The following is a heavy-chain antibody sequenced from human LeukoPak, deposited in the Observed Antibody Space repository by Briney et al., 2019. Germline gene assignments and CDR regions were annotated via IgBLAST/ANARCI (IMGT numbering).Heavy chain of an antibody. CDR1: GFSFNTYA. CDR3: AQQVGYCSSGSCYFTY. V-gene: IGHV3-23*01. D-gene: IGHD2-15*01. J-gene: IGHJ1*01. CDR2: ISNTGGST. Sequence: GGSLRLSCAASGFSFNTYAMSWVRQAPGKGLEWVSAISNTGGSTYYADSVKGGFTISRDKSKNTLSLQMNSLRAEDTAVYYCAQQVGYCSSGSCYFTYWGQGTLVTVSS.